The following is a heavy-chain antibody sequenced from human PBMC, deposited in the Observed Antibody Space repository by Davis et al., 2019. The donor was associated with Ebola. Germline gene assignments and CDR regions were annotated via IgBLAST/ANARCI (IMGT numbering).Heavy chain of an antibody. CDR1: GYTFTDYN. CDR3: ARGHNYAHEY. CDR2: VILKSGDT. V-gene: IGHV1-2*06. J-gene: IGHJ4*02. D-gene: IGHD4-11*01. Sequence: SVTVSCKASGYTFTDYNIHWMRQAPGQGLEWLGRVILKSGDTNYAQKLQGRVTMTRDTSISTVYMELSSLRYDDTADYYCARGHNYAHEYWGQGTLVTVSS.